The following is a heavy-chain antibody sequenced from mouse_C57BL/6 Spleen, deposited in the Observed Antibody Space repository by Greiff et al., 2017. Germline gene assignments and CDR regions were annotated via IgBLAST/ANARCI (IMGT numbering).Heavy chain of an antibody. D-gene: IGHD3-2*02. J-gene: IGHJ4*01. CDR3: ATRQYAMDY. CDR2: INPNNGGT. CDR1: GYTFTDYY. Sequence: EVQLQQSGPELVKPGASVKISCKASGYTFTDYYMNWVKQSHGKSLEWIGDINPNNGGTSYNQKFKGKATLTVDKYSGTAYMELRSLTSEDSAVYYCATRQYAMDYWGQGTSVTVSS. V-gene: IGHV1-26*01.